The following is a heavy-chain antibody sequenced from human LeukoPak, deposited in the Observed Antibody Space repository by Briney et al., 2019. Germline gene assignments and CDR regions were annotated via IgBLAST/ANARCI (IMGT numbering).Heavy chain of an antibody. CDR2: IWYGGSNK. V-gene: IGHV3-30*02. CDR1: GFTFSSYG. CDR3: AKEYSSSWYGLDY. D-gene: IGHD6-13*01. J-gene: IGHJ4*02. Sequence: GGSLRLSCAASGFTFSSYGMHWVRQAPGKGLEWVAVIWYGGSNKYYADSVKGRFTISRDNSKNTLYLQMNSLRAEDTAVYYCAKEYSSSWYGLDYWGQGTLVTVSS.